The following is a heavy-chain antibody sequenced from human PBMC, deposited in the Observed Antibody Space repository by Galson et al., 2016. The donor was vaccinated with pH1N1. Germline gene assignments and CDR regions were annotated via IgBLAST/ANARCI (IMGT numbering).Heavy chain of an antibody. J-gene: IGHJ4*02. D-gene: IGHD4-17*01. V-gene: IGHV3-48*04. CDR3: ARLAYGDSFDS. CDR1: GFIFSDYS. CDR2: ISTGRRVV. Sequence: SLRLSCAASGFIFSDYSFIWVRQAPGKGLEWLSYISTGRRVVQYADSVKSRLTIPRDNAQRSVYLQINSLRLEDTAVYHCARLAYGDSFDSWGRGTLVAVSS.